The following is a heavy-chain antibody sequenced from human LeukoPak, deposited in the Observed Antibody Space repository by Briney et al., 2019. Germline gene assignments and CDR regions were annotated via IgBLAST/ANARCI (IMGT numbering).Heavy chain of an antibody. V-gene: IGHV1-46*01. Sequence: ASVQVSCKASGYTFTRYYMHWVRQAPGQGLEWMGIVNPSGGSTSYAQKFQGRVTMTRDMSTSTVYMELSSLRSEDTAVYYCARGYYDFWSGYSGYFDYWGQGTLVTVSS. CDR3: ARGYYDFWSGYSGYFDY. J-gene: IGHJ4*02. CDR2: VNPSGGST. CDR1: GYTFTRYY. D-gene: IGHD3-3*01.